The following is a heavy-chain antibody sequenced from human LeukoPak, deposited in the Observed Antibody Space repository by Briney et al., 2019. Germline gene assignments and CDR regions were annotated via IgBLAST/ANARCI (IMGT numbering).Heavy chain of an antibody. J-gene: IGHJ6*03. CDR3: AKGAFRDQVQGYYYMDV. CDR1: GFTFSSYW. V-gene: IGHV3-7*01. Sequence: GGSLRLSCAASGFTFSSYWMSWVRQAPGKGREWVANIKQDGSEKYYVDSVRGRFIISRDNAKNSLYLQMNSLRAEDTAVYYCAKGAFRDQVQGYYYMDVWGKGTTVTVSS. CDR2: IKQDGSEK. D-gene: IGHD3-10*01.